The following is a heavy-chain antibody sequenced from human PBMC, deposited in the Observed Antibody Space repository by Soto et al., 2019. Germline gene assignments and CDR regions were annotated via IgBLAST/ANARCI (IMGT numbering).Heavy chain of an antibody. CDR3: GKAGEMTNFYLDY. CDR2: VTSSGVSA. J-gene: IGHJ4*02. V-gene: IGHV3-23*01. D-gene: IGHD7-27*01. CDR1: GFTFSQYP. Sequence: GGSLRLSCAVSGFTFSQYPMSWVRQAPGKGLEWVSTVTSSGVSAWYADAVQGRFTISRDNSKNMLYLSMNSLRAEDTAAYYCGKAGEMTNFYLDYLCPGTLVTVSS.